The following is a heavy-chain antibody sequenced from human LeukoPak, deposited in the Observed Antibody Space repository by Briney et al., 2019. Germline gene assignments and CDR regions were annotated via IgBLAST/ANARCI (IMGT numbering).Heavy chain of an antibody. J-gene: IGHJ3*02. CDR3: ARDRWSGYSDAFDI. Sequence: SSETLSLTCTVSGGSISSYYWSWIRQPPGKGLEWIEYIYYSGSTNYNPSLKSRVTISVDTSKNQFSLKLSSVSAADTAVYYCARDRWSGYSDAFDIWGQGTMVTVSS. D-gene: IGHD3-3*01. CDR2: IYYSGST. CDR1: GGSISSYY. V-gene: IGHV4-59*01.